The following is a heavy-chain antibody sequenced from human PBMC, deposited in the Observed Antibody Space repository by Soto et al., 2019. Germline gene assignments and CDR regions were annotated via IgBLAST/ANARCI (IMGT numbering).Heavy chain of an antibody. D-gene: IGHD2-15*01. V-gene: IGHV1-69*06. CDR1: GGTFSSYA. CDR3: ARDKIGCSYFDY. CDR2: IIPIFGTA. J-gene: IGHJ4*02. Sequence: QVQLVQSGAEVKKPGSSVKVSCKASGGTFSSYAISWVRQAPGQGLEWMGGIIPIFGTANYAQKFQGRVTITADKSTSTANMELSSLRAEDTAVYYCARDKIGCSYFDYWGQGTLVTVSS.